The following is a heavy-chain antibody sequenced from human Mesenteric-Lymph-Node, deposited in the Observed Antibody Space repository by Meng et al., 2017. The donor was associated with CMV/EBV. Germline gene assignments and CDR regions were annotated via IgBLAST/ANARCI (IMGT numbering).Heavy chain of an antibody. V-gene: IGHV3-48*03. J-gene: IGHJ4*02. CDR1: GFIFSSYE. CDR3: ASSFRFDY. CDR2: ISSSGSTI. Sequence: GESLKISCAASGFIFSSYEMNWVRQAPGKGLEWVSYISSSGSTIYYADSVKGRFTISRDNAKNSLYLQMNRLRAEDTAIYYCASSFRFDYWGQGTLVTVSS.